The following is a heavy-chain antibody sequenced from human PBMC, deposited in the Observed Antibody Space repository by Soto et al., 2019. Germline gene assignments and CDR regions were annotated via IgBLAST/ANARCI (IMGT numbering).Heavy chain of an antibody. CDR1: GDAIRSYY. J-gene: IGHJ4*02. CDR3: ARGHLGITTTGTWYDFDY. Sequence: SETLSLTCTVSGDAIRSYYWTWIRQPPGKGLEYIGYIYYSGRTYYNPSLKSRVTISVDTSKNQFSLKLSSVTAADTAVYYCARGHLGITTTGTWYDFDYWGQGTLVT. D-gene: IGHD2-15*01. CDR2: IYYSGRT. V-gene: IGHV4-59*01.